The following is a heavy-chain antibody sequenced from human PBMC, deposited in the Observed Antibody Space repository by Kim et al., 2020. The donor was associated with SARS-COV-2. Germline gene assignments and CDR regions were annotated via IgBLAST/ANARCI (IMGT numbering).Heavy chain of an antibody. CDR3: ARAIWFGELYYFDY. CDR2: INHSGST. CDR1: GGSFSGYY. Sequence: SETLSLTCAVYGGSFSGYYWSWIRQPPGKGLEWIGEINHSGSTNYNPSLKSRVTISVDTSKNQFSLKLSSVTAADTAVYYCARAIWFGELYYFDYWGQGTLVTVSS. D-gene: IGHD3-10*01. V-gene: IGHV4-34*01. J-gene: IGHJ4*02.